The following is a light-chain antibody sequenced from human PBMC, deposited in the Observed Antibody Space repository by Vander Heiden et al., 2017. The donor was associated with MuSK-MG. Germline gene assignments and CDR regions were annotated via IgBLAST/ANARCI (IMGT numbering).Light chain of an antibody. Sequence: DIQMTQSPSTLSASLGDRVTITCRASQSISIWVAWHQQKPGKAPKLLMYKASNLESGVPSRFSGSGSGTEFTLTISSLQPDDLATYYCQEDLTSSTVFGQGTKVEIK. J-gene: IGKJ1*01. CDR1: QSISIW. CDR2: KAS. CDR3: QEDLTSSTV. V-gene: IGKV1-5*03.